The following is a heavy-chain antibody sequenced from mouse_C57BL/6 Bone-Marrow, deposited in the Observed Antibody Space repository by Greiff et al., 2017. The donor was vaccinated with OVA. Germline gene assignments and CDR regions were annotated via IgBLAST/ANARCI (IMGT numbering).Heavy chain of an antibody. J-gene: IGHJ4*01. V-gene: IGHV1-15*01. CDR3: VLGRYYYAMDY. D-gene: IGHD4-1*01. Sequence: QVQLQQSGAELVRPGASVTLSCKASGYTFTDYEMHWVKQTPVHGLEWIGAIDPETGGTAYNQKFKGKAILTADKSSSTAYMELRSLTSEDSAVYYCVLGRYYYAMDYWGQGTSVTVSS. CDR1: GYTFTDYE. CDR2: IDPETGGT.